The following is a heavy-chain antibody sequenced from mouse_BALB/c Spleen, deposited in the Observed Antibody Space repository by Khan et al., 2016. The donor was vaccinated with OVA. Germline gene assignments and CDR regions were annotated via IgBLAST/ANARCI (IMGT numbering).Heavy chain of an antibody. CDR3: ARRNYFGYTVAY. CDR1: GYTFTDYY. J-gene: IGHJ3*01. Sequence: QVQLKQSGAELARPGASVKLSCKASGYTFTDYYINWVKQRTGQGLEWIGEISTGSGDTYYTEKFKGKATLTADTSSTTVYMQLSSLTSEAAAVYFCARRNYFGYTVAYWGQGTLVTVSA. CDR2: ISTGSGDT. V-gene: IGHV1-77*01. D-gene: IGHD1-2*01.